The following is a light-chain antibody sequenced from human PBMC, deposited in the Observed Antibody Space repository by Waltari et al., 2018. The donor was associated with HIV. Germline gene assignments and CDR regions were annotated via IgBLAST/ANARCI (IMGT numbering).Light chain of an antibody. CDR1: SSDVGGYHS. CDR3: SSSTNSSPVV. J-gene: IGLJ3*02. V-gene: IGLV2-14*01. Sequence: QSALPQPASVSGSPGQSITISCTGTSSDVGGYHSDPWYQHHPGEAPRLMIYEVSNRPSGISNRFSGSKSGNTASLTISGLQAEDEADYFCSSSTNSSPVVFGGGTKLTVL. CDR2: EVS.